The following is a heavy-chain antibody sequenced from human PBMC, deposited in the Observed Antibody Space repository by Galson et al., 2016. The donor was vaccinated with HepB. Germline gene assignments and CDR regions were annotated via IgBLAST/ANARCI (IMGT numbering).Heavy chain of an antibody. CDR1: GDSVSSNSAA. CDR3: ARVRCSTFRCQNWFDP. D-gene: IGHD2/OR15-2a*01. Sequence: CAISGDSVSSNSAAWTWIRRSPLRGLEWLGRTYYRSKWYNDYAVSVKSRISIHPDTSKNQFSLQLNSVTPEDTAVYYCARVRCSTFRCQNWFDPWGQGTLGTVSA. J-gene: IGHJ5*02. CDR2: TYYRSKWYN. V-gene: IGHV6-1*01.